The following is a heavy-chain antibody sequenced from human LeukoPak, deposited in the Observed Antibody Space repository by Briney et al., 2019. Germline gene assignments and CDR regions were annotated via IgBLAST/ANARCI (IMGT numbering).Heavy chain of an antibody. V-gene: IGHV3-21*01. CDR3: ATSSTGED. CDR2: ISSSSSHI. Sequence: GGPLRLSCAASGFTFSSYTMNWVRQAPGKGLEWVSSISSSSSHIYYADSVRGRFTISRDNAKNSLYLQMNSLRAEDTAVYYCATSSTGEDWGQGTMVTVSS. D-gene: IGHD7-27*01. J-gene: IGHJ4*02. CDR1: GFTFSSYT.